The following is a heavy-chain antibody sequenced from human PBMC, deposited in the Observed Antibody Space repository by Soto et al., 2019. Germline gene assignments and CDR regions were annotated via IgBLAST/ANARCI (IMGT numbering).Heavy chain of an antibody. CDR2: INVGNGGT. Sequence: QVQLVQSGAEVKKPGASVKVSCKASGYTFSSYGMHWVRQAPGHRLEWMGWINVGNGGTAYSQKFQPRVTITRDTTASTAYMELNSLISEDTAVYYCARQDAFDVWGKGTMVTVSS. V-gene: IGHV1-3*01. CDR1: GYTFSSYG. CDR3: ARQDAFDV. J-gene: IGHJ3*01.